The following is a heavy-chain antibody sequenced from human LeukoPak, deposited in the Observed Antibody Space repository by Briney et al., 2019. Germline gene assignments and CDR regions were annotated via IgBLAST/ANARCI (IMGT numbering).Heavy chain of an antibody. CDR3: ARDPCGWFLFDY. Sequence: GGSLRLSCAASGFTFSSYWMHWVRQAQGKGLVWVSRIYSDGSSISYADSVKGRFTISRDNAKNTLYLQMDSLRAEDTAVYYCARDPCGWFLFDYWSQGTLVTVSS. J-gene: IGHJ4*02. V-gene: IGHV3-74*01. CDR2: IYSDGSSI. CDR1: GFTFSSYW. D-gene: IGHD6-19*01.